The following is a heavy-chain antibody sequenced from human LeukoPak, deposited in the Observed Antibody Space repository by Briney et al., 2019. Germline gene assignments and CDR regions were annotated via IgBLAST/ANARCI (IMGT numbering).Heavy chain of an antibody. J-gene: IGHJ5*02. Sequence: PGESLKISCKGSGYSFTSYWIGWVRQMPGEGLEWMGIIYPGDSDTRYSPSFQGQVTISADKSISTAYLQWSSLKASDTAMYYCARRGIAAAATNWFDPWGQGALVTVSS. CDR1: GYSFTSYW. V-gene: IGHV5-51*03. CDR3: ARRGIAAAATNWFDP. CDR2: IYPGDSDT. D-gene: IGHD6-13*01.